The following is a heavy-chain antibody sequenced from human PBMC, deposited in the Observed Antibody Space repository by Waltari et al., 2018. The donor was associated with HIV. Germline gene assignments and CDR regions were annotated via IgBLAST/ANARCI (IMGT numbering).Heavy chain of an antibody. CDR1: GGSFSGYY. Sequence: QVQLQQWGAGLLKPSETLSLTCAVYGGSFSGYYWSWIRQTPGKGLGWIGEINHSGSTNYNPSLKVRVTISVDTSKNQFSLKLSAVTAADTAVYYCARAEVERWLPYYYYGMDVWGQGTTVTVSS. D-gene: IGHD5-12*01. J-gene: IGHJ6*02. V-gene: IGHV4-34*01. CDR2: INHSGST. CDR3: ARAEVERWLPYYYYGMDV.